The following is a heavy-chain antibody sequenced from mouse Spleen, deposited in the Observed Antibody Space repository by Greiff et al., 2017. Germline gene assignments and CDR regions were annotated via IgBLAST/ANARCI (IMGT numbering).Heavy chain of an antibody. D-gene: IGHD2-4*01. CDR1: GYSFTGYF. CDR3: ARSHDSYYFDY. CDR2: INPYNGDT. J-gene: IGHJ2*01. Sequence: EVKVVESGPELVKPGDSVKISCKASGYSFTGYFMNWVMQSHGKSLEWIGRINPYNGDTFYNQKSKGKATLTVDKSSSTAHMELRSLTSEDSAVYYCARSHDSYYFDYWGQGTTLTVSS. V-gene: IGHV1-20*01.